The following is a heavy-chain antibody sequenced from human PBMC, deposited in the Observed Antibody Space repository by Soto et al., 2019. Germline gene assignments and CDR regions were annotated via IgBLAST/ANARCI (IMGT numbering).Heavy chain of an antibody. J-gene: IGHJ4*02. D-gene: IGHD3-9*01. CDR1: GFTFSSYA. V-gene: IGHV3-23*01. CDR3: AKDGRPYYDILTGFYSTPDY. CDR2: ISGSGGST. Sequence: GGSLRLSCAASGFTFSSYAMSWVRQAPGKGLEWVSAISGSGGSTYYADSVKGRFTISRDNSKNTLYLQMNSLRAEYTAVYYCAKDGRPYYDILTGFYSTPDYWGQGTLVTVSS.